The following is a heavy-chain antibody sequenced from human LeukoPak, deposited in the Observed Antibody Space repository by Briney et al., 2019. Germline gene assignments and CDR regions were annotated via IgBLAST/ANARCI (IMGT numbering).Heavy chain of an antibody. CDR3: ARKSGVTQYYYYYYMDV. Sequence: SEILSLTCTVSGGSIRSSSYYWGWIRQPPGKGLEWIGEINHSGSTNYNPSLKSRVTISVDTSKNQFSLKLSSVTAADTAVYYCARKSGVTQYYYYYYMDVWGKGTTVTVSS. CDR1: GGSIRSSSYY. V-gene: IGHV4-39*07. CDR2: INHSGST. J-gene: IGHJ6*03. D-gene: IGHD4-11*01.